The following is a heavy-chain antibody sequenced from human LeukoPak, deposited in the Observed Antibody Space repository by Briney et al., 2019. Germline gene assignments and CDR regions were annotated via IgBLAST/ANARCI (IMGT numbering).Heavy chain of an antibody. Sequence: GGSLRLSCAASGFTFSSYVMSWVRQAPGKGLEWVSTISSSGDSTYYADSVKGRFTISRDNSKNTLYLQMNSLRAEDTAVYYCAKIRNSGSYHGAFDIWGQGTMVTVSS. V-gene: IGHV3-23*01. J-gene: IGHJ3*02. CDR2: ISSSGDST. CDR3: AKIRNSGSYHGAFDI. CDR1: GFTFSSYV. D-gene: IGHD1-26*01.